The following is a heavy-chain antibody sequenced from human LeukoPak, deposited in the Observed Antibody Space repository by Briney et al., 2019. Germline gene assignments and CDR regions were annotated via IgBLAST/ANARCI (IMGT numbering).Heavy chain of an antibody. Sequence: GGSLRLSCAASGFTFSTYWMTCVRQAPGKGLEWVANINPDGGAQYYVDSLKGRFTVSRDNAKSSLYLQMNSLRGEDTAVYYCARWVITPYYGMDVWGQGTTVTVSS. D-gene: IGHD3-16*01. CDR3: ARWVITPYYGMDV. V-gene: IGHV3-7*05. CDR1: GFTFSTYW. J-gene: IGHJ6*02. CDR2: INPDGGAQ.